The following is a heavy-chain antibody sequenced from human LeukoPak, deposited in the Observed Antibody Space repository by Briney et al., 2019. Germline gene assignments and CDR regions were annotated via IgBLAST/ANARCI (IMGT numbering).Heavy chain of an antibody. CDR3: AKRGAGYYFDY. V-gene: IGHV3-23*01. CDR1: GFTFSSYA. J-gene: IGHJ4*02. D-gene: IGHD6-19*01. Sequence: PGGSLRLSCAASGFTFSSYAMSWVRQAPGKGLVWVSTITDSSGNTFYVDSVKGRFTNSRDNSKNTLYLQMNSLRAEDTAVYYCAKRGAGYYFDYWGQGTLVTVSS. CDR2: ITDSSGNT.